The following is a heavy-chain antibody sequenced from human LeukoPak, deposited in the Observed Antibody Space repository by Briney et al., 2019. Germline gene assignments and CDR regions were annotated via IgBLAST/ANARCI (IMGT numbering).Heavy chain of an antibody. Sequence: SETLSLTCAVYGGSFSGYYWSWIRQPPGKGLEWIGEINHSGSTNYNPSLKSRVTISVDTSKNQFSLKLSSVTAADTAVYYCARALYDYVWGSYPYPFDYWGQGTLVTVSS. D-gene: IGHD3-16*02. CDR3: ARALYDYVWGSYPYPFDY. CDR1: GGSFSGYY. J-gene: IGHJ4*02. V-gene: IGHV4-34*01. CDR2: INHSGST.